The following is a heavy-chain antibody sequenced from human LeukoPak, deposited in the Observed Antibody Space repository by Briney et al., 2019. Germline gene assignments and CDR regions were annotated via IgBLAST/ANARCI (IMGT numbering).Heavy chain of an antibody. D-gene: IGHD3-16*01. V-gene: IGHV3-23*01. CDR1: GFTFSSFA. J-gene: IGHJ4*02. Sequence: GGSLRLSCTASGFTFSSFAMSWVRQAPGEGLEWVSGLNGGGDKTFYADSVKGRFTLSRDNSKNTLFLQMSSLRSDDTALYYCAKHVNYDISSALGSSGQGTLGAASS. CDR3: AKHVNYDISSALGS. CDR2: LNGGGDKT.